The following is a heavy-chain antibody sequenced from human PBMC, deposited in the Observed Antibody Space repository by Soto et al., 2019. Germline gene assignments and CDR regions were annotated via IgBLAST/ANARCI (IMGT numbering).Heavy chain of an antibody. CDR2: FDPEDGET. J-gene: IGHJ3*02. D-gene: IGHD6-19*01. Sequence: ASVKVSCKVSGYTLTELSMHWVRQAPGKGLEWMGGFDPEDGETIYAQKFQGRVTMTEDTSTDTAYMELSSLRSEDTAVYYCATDGVGSSGWPHDAFDIWGQGTMVTVSS. CDR3: ATDGVGSSGWPHDAFDI. CDR1: GYTLTELS. V-gene: IGHV1-24*01.